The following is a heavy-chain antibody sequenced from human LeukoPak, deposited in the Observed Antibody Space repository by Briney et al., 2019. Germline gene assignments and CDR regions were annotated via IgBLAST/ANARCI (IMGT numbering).Heavy chain of an antibody. Sequence: GASVKVSCKASGDTFTDYYMHWVRQAPGQGLEWMGIINPNGGSTSYAQKFQGRVTMTRDTSTSTVFMELSSLRSEDAAVYYCAGDPRLSSGYSTGILWYFDLWGRGTLVTVSS. CDR3: AGDPRLSSGYSTGILWYFDL. J-gene: IGHJ2*01. CDR2: INPNGGST. D-gene: IGHD3-22*01. CDR1: GDTFTDYY. V-gene: IGHV1-46*01.